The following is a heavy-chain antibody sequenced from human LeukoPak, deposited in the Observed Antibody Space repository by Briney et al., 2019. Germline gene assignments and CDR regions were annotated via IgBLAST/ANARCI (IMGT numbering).Heavy chain of an antibody. V-gene: IGHV3-11*04. CDR3: ARVAPVTMLWVDV. D-gene: IGHD3-10*02. CDR1: GFTFSDYY. Sequence: PGGSLRLSCAASGFTFSDYYMTWIRQAPGKGLEWLSHIKGNGLTTYYADSVKGRFTISRDNSKNTLYLQMNSLRAEDTAVYYCARVAPVTMLWVDVWGTGTTVTISS. CDR2: IKGNGLTT. J-gene: IGHJ6*04.